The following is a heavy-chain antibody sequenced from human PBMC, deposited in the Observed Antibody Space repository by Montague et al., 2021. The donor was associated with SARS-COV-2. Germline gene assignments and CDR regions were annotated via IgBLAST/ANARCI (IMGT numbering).Heavy chain of an antibody. Sequence: SETLSLTCAVSGGSISSYYWSWIRQPPGKGLEWIGYIYYSGSTNYNPSLKSRVTISVDTSKNQFSLELSSVTAADTAVYYCARAGVITTWFYFDYWGQGTLVTVSS. CDR2: IYYSGST. CDR1: GGSISSYY. J-gene: IGHJ4*02. CDR3: ARAGVITTWFYFDY. V-gene: IGHV4-59*01. D-gene: IGHD3-22*01.